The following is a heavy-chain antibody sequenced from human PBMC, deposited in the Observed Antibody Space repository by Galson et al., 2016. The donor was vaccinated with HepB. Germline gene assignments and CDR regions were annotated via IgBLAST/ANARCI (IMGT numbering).Heavy chain of an antibody. CDR1: GFTFSSYA. V-gene: IGHV3-23*01. Sequence: SLRLSCAASGFTFSSYAMSWVRQAPGKGLEWVSVISGSGASTYYADSVKGRVTISRDNSKNTLHLQMNSLRVEDTAVYYCAKGGQDTSGYENWGQGTVVTVSS. CDR3: AKGGQDTSGYEN. D-gene: IGHD3-22*01. J-gene: IGHJ3*01. CDR2: ISGSGAST.